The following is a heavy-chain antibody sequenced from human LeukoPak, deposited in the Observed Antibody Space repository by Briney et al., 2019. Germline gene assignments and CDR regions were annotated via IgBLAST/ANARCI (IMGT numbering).Heavy chain of an antibody. J-gene: IGHJ4*02. D-gene: IGHD3-16*01. CDR2: ISGSDGST. CDR1: GFTFSSYA. V-gene: IGHV3-23*01. CDR3: ARLVGVSPLDY. Sequence: PGGSLRLSCAASGFTFSSYAMNWVRQAPGKGLEWVSTISGSDGSTYYADSVKGRFATSRDDSRNTLYLQMNSLRAEDTAVYYCARLVGVSPLDYWGQGTPVTVSS.